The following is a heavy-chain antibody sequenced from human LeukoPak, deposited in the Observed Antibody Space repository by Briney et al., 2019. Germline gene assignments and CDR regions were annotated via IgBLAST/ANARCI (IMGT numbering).Heavy chain of an antibody. J-gene: IGHJ4*02. CDR1: GFTFSSYA. Sequence: PGGSLRLSCAASGFTFSSYAMSWVRQAPGKGLEWVSAISSTGDNTYYADSVKGRFTISRDNSKNTLYLQMNSLRAEDTAVYYCAKRIVGCSGGTCFSTFDYWGQGTLVTVSS. CDR3: AKRIVGCSGGTCFSTFDY. CDR2: ISSTGDNT. D-gene: IGHD2-15*01. V-gene: IGHV3-23*01.